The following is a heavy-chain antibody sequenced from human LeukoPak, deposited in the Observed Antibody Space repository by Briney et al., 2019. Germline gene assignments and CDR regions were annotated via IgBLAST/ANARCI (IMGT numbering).Heavy chain of an antibody. V-gene: IGHV3-23*01. CDR3: AKGSYYDSSGSFYFDY. CDR2: ISGSGDNT. D-gene: IGHD3-22*01. CDR1: GFTFSSYA. J-gene: IGHJ4*02. Sequence: GGSLRLSCAASGFTFSSYAMSWVRQAPGKGLEWVSGISGSGDNTYYADSVKGRFTISRENSKNTLYVQVNSLGTEDTAAYYCAKGSYYDSSGSFYFDYWGQGTLVTVSS.